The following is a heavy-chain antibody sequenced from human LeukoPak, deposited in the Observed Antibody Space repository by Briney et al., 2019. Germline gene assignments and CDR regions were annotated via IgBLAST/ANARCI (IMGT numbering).Heavy chain of an antibody. CDR1: GASIRNYY. CDR2: IYTSGST. D-gene: IGHD1-26*01. V-gene: IGHV4-4*07. J-gene: IGHJ5*02. Sequence: SETLSLTCTVSGASIRNYYWSWIRQPAGKGLEWIGRIYTSGSTNYNPSLKSRVTMSVDTSKNQFSLKLSSVTAADTAVYYCARDNVGEVGATHNWFDPWGQGTLVTVSS. CDR3: ARDNVGEVGATHNWFDP.